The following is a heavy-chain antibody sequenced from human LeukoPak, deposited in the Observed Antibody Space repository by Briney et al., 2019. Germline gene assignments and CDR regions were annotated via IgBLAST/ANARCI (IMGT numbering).Heavy chain of an antibody. J-gene: IGHJ4*02. Sequence: ASVKVSCKASGYTFTGYYMHWVRQAPGQGLEWMGWVNPNSGGTNYAQKFQGRVTMTRDTSISTAYMELSRLRSDDTAVYYCAREVCSGGSCYDDYWGQGTLVTVSS. CDR1: GYTFTGYY. CDR2: VNPNSGGT. V-gene: IGHV1-2*02. D-gene: IGHD2-15*01. CDR3: AREVCSGGSCYDDY.